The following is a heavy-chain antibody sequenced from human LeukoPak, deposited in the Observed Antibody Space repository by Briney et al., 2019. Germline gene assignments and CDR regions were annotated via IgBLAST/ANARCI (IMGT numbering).Heavy chain of an antibody. J-gene: IGHJ3*02. V-gene: IGHV4-39*01. CDR1: DGSISSRNYY. CDR3: ARHVEGTTRDT. D-gene: IGHD5-12*01. Sequence: IPSETLSLTCIVSDGSISSRNYYWGWIRQPPGKGLERIASFSFTGGTNCKPSLKSRVTISVDTSKNQFSLNLRSVTAADTAVYYCARHVEGTTRDTWGQGTMVTVSS. CDR2: FSFTGGT.